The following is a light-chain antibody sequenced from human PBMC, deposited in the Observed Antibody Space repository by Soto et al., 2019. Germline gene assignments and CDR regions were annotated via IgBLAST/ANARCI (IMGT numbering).Light chain of an antibody. CDR1: QNIRVY. Sequence: EIVLTQSPATLSLSPGEKATLSCRASQNIRVYLTWYQQKPGQAPRLLIYETSNRPTGIPARFSGSGSGTDFSLTISSLEPEDFAVYYCQQRSDWPWTFGQGTKVEIK. CDR3: QQRSDWPWT. V-gene: IGKV3-11*01. J-gene: IGKJ1*01. CDR2: ETS.